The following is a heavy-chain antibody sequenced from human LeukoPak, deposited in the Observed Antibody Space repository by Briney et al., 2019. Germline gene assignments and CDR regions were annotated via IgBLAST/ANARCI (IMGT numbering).Heavy chain of an antibody. J-gene: IGHJ5*02. CDR1: GGSFSGYY. CDR2: INHSGST. Sequence: SETLSLTCAVYGGSFSGYYWSWIRQPPGKGLEWIGEINHSGSTNYNPSLKSRVTISVDTSKNQFSLKLSSVTAADTAVYYCTRGHPGVVRGTNWFDPWGQGTLVTVSS. V-gene: IGHV4-34*01. D-gene: IGHD3-10*01. CDR3: TRGHPGVVRGTNWFDP.